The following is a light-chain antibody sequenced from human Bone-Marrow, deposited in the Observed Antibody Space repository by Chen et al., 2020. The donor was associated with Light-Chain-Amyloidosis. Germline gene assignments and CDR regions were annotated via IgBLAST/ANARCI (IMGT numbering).Light chain of an antibody. CDR3: SSYTITNTLV. J-gene: IGLJ1*01. CDR1: SSDVGGDNH. Sequence: HSALTQHASVSGSPGQSITISCTGTSSDVGGDNHVSWYQQHPDKAPKLMIYEVTNRPSWVPDRFSGSKSDNTASLTISGLQTEDEADYFCSSYTITNTLVFGSGTRVTVL. CDR2: EVT. V-gene: IGLV2-14*01.